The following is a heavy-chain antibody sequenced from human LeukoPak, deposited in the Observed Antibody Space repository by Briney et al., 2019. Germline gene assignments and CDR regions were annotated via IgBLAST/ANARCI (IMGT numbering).Heavy chain of an antibody. Sequence: ASVKVSCKASGDTFPRYAISWVRQAPGQGLEWLGWISDYKGDTKHAQKFQGRLTMTTDTATNTAYMELRSLRFDDTAVYYCARRGSSPTTGYYFDYWGQGTLVTVSS. V-gene: IGHV1-18*04. CDR1: GDTFPRYA. D-gene: IGHD6-13*01. CDR2: ISDYKGDT. CDR3: ARRGSSPTTGYYFDY. J-gene: IGHJ4*02.